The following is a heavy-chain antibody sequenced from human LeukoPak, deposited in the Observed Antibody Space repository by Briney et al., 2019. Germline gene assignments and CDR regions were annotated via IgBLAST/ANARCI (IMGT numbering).Heavy chain of an antibody. V-gene: IGHV4-59*01. CDR1: GGSISSYY. CDR3: ARETTSPPFFDY. J-gene: IGHJ4*02. Sequence: SETLSLTCTVSGGSISSYYWSWIRQPPGKGLEWIGYIYYSGSTNYNPSLKSRVTISVDTSKNQFSLKLSSVTAADTAVYYCARETTSPPFFDYWGQGTLVTVSS. CDR2: IYYSGST. D-gene: IGHD2-2*01.